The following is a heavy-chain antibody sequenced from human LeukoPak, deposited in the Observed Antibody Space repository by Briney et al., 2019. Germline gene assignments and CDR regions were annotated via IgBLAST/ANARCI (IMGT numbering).Heavy chain of an antibody. Sequence: SKTLSLTCTVSGGSISSYYWSWIRQPPGKGLEWIGYIYYSGSTNYNPSLKSRVTISVDTSKNQFSLKLSSVTAADTAVYYCARSRFGSPMDYWGQGTLVTVSS. CDR1: GGSISSYY. CDR3: ARSRFGSPMDY. J-gene: IGHJ4*02. D-gene: IGHD3-10*01. V-gene: IGHV4-59*01. CDR2: IYYSGST.